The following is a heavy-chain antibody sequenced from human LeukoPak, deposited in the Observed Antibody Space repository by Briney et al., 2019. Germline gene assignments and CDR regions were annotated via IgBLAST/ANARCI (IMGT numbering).Heavy chain of an antibody. J-gene: IGHJ4*02. CDR1: GGSFSGYY. CDR2: INHSGST. V-gene: IGHV4-34*01. D-gene: IGHD6-19*01. Sequence: SETLSLTCAVYGGSFSGYYWSWIRQPPGKGLEWIGEINHSGSTNYNPSLKSRGTISVDTSKNQFSLKLSSVTAADTAVYYCARLAGSGWFFDYWGQGTLVTVSS. CDR3: ARLAGSGWFFDY.